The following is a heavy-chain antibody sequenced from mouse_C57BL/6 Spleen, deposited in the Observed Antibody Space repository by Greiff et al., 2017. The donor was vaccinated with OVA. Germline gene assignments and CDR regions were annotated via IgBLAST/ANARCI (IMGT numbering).Heavy chain of an antibody. CDR1: GYTFTSYW. D-gene: IGHD2-2*01. J-gene: IGHJ2*01. CDR2: IDPSDSYT. V-gene: IGHV1-50*01. Sequence: QVQLQQPGAELVKPGASVKLSCKASGYTFTSYWMQWVKQRPGQGLAWIGEIDPSDSYTNYNQKFKGKATLTVDTSSSTAYMQLSSLTSEDSAVYYCARYGYDEGRFFFDYWGQGTTLTVSS. CDR3: ARYGYDEGRFFFDY.